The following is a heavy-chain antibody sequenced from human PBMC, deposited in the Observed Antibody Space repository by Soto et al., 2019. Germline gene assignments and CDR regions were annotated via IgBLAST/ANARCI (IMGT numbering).Heavy chain of an antibody. Sequence: EVQLLESGGGLVQPGGSLRLSCAASGFTFSSYAMSWVRQAPGKGLEWVSAISGSGGSTYYADSVKGRFTISRDNSKNTLYLQMNSLRAEDTAVYYCAKCSIPDFVRQYGMDVRGQGATVTVSS. CDR2: ISGSGGST. CDR1: GFTFSSYA. J-gene: IGHJ6*02. D-gene: IGHD2-8*01. CDR3: AKCSIPDFVRQYGMDV. V-gene: IGHV3-23*01.